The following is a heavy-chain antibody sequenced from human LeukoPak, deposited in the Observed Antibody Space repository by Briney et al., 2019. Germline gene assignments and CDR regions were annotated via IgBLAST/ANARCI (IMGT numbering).Heavy chain of an antibody. CDR1: GFTFSDHD. CDR3: ARDSVPPLSYGDYALYYYYYYMDV. J-gene: IGHJ6*03. CDR2: IKQDGSEK. V-gene: IGHV3-7*01. D-gene: IGHD4-17*01. Sequence: GGSLRLSCAASGFTFSDHDMDWVRQAPGKGLEWVANIKQDGSEKYYVDSVKRRFTISRDNAKNSLYLQMNSLRAEDTAVYYCARDSVPPLSYGDYALYYYYYYMDVWGKGTTVTVSS.